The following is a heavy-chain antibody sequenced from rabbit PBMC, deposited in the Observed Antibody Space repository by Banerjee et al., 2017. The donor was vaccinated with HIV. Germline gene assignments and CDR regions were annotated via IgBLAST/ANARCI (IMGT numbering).Heavy chain of an antibody. Sequence: QQQLEESGGGLVKPGGTLTLTCTASGIDFSSYYYMCWVRQAPGKGLEWIACIGAGTGNTYYASWAKGRFTISKTSSTTVTLQMTSLTAADTATYFCAREGYTDYSVAYYFNLWGQGTLVTVS. D-gene: IGHD7-1*01. V-gene: IGHV1S45*01. CDR1: GIDFSSYYY. CDR2: IGAGTGNT. J-gene: IGHJ4*01. CDR3: AREGYTDYSVAYYFNL.